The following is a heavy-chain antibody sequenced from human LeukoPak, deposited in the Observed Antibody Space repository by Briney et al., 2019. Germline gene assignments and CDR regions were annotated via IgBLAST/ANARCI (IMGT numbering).Heavy chain of an antibody. CDR3: AKDRIASPPQGRFDP. D-gene: IGHD6-6*01. J-gene: IGHJ5*02. CDR2: ISGSGDST. Sequence: QPGGSLRLSCAASGFTFSSYAMSWVRQAPGKGLEWVSAISGSGDSTYYADSVKGRFTISRDNSQNTLYLQMNSLGAEDTAIYYCAKDRIASPPQGRFDPWGQGTLVTVSS. CDR1: GFTFSSYA. V-gene: IGHV3-23*01.